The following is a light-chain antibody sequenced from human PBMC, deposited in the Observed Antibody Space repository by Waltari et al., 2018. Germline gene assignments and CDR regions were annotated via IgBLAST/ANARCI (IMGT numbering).Light chain of an antibody. CDR3: QQSAITPRT. V-gene: IGKV1-39*01. CDR1: QSISRY. Sequence: TCRASQSISRYLNWYQQKPGKAPKLLIYAAARLQSGVPSRFSGSGSGTDFTLTISSLQPEDFATYYCQQSAITPRTFGQGTKVEIK. J-gene: IGKJ1*01. CDR2: AAA.